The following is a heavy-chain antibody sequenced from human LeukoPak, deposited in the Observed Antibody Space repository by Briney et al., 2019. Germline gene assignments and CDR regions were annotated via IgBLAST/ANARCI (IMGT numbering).Heavy chain of an antibody. V-gene: IGHV3-30*04. CDR2: ISYDGSNK. J-gene: IGHJ4*02. Sequence: RSLRLSCAASGFTFSSYAMHWVRQAPGKGLEWVAVISYDGSNKYYADSVKGRFTISRDNSKNTLYLQMNSLRAEDTAVYYCARAPCSGGSCYSSIWGQGTLVTVSS. CDR1: GFTFSSYA. D-gene: IGHD2-15*01. CDR3: ARAPCSGGSCYSSI.